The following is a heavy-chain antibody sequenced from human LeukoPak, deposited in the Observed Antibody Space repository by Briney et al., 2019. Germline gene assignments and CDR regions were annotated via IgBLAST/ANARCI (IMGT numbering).Heavy chain of an antibody. CDR1: GYTFTGYY. Sequence: ASVKVSCKASGYTFTGYYMHWVRQAPGQGLEWMGGINPNSGGTNYAQKFQGRVTMTRDTSISTAYMELSRLRSDDTAVYYCARAQPNYDYVWGSYRYGPNFDYWGQGTLVTVSS. D-gene: IGHD3-16*02. CDR2: INPNSGGT. CDR3: ARAQPNYDYVWGSYRYGPNFDY. J-gene: IGHJ4*02. V-gene: IGHV1-2*02.